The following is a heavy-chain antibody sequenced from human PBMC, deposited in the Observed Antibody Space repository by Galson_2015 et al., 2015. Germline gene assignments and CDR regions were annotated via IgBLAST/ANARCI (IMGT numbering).Heavy chain of an antibody. J-gene: IGHJ4*02. Sequence: QSGAEVKKPGESLEISCKASGYSFSIYWIGWVRQEPGEGLELVGIIYPSDSETRYSPSFQGHVTISADTSINTAYLQWNSLQTSDTAMYYCVRRPLYSGSYFGYFDYWGQGTL. D-gene: IGHD1-26*01. V-gene: IGHV5-51*01. CDR1: GYSFSIYW. CDR2: IYPSDSET. CDR3: VRRPLYSGSYFGYFDY.